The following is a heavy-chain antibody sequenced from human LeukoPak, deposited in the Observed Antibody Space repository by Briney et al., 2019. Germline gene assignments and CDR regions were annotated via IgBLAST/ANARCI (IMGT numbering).Heavy chain of an antibody. J-gene: IGHJ4*02. CDR3: ATPFSSSWYFDY. Sequence: ASVKFSCKVSGYTLTELSMHWVRQAPGKGLEWMGGFDPEDGETIYAQKFQGRVTMTEDTSTDTAYMELSSLRSEDTAVYYCATPFSSSWYFDYWGQGTLVTVSS. D-gene: IGHD6-13*01. V-gene: IGHV1-24*01. CDR1: GYTLTELS. CDR2: FDPEDGET.